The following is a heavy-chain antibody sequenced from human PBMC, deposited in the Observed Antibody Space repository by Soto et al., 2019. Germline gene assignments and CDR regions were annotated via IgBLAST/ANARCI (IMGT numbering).Heavy chain of an antibody. J-gene: IGHJ6*02. V-gene: IGHV5-51*01. D-gene: IGHD1-1*01. CDR1: GDSLSTYW. Sequence: GESRRVSWWGSGDSLSTYWISGVRQMPGKGLEWMGIIYPGDSDTRYNPSFQGQVTISVDNSISTAFLHLSTMKASDTAIYYCARHLQRCNYHQHRLAVSGQRSTVLVS. CDR2: IYPGDSDT. CDR3: ARHLQRCNYHQHRLAV.